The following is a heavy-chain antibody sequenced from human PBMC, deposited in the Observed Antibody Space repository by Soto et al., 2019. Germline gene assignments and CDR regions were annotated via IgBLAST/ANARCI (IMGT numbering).Heavy chain of an antibody. Sequence: QVQLQESGPGLVKPSQTLSLTYTVSGGSISSGGYYWSWIRQHPGKGLEWIGYIYYSGSTYYNPSLKSRVTISVDTSTNQFSLKLSSVTAADTAVYYCARDQYYYDSSGSNYYYYGMDVWGQGTTVTVSS. V-gene: IGHV4-31*03. J-gene: IGHJ6*02. CDR1: GGSISSGGYY. D-gene: IGHD3-22*01. CDR3: ARDQYYYDSSGSNYYYYGMDV. CDR2: IYYSGST.